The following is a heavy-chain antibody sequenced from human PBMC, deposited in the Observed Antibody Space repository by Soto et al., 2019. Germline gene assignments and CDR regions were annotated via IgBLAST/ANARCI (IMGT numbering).Heavy chain of an antibody. V-gene: IGHV4-30-4*01. CDR2: IYYSGST. J-gene: IGHJ4*02. Sequence: QVQLQESGPGLVKPSQTLSLTCTVSGGSISSGDYYWSWIRQPPGKGLEWIGYIYYSGSTYYNPSLKSRVTISVDTSKNLFSLKLSSVTAADTAVYYCARGVLGYCSGGSCYSYSSGWYFDYWGQGTLVTVSS. CDR1: GGSISSGDYY. CDR3: ARGVLGYCSGGSCYSYSSGWYFDY. D-gene: IGHD2-15*01.